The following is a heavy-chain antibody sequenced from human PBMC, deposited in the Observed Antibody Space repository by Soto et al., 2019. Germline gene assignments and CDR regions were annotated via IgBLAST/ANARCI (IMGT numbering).Heavy chain of an antibody. D-gene: IGHD6-13*01. J-gene: IGHJ5*01. CDR1: GHTFTNLD. Sequence: ASVKVSCKASGHTFTNLDINWVRQATGQGLEWMGWMNPNSDTGYAQKFRGRVTMTRDTSTSTVYMELSSLRSEDTAVYYCARNQEAAAFTSWG. V-gene: IGHV1-8*01. CDR2: MNPNSDT. CDR3: ARNQEAAAFTS.